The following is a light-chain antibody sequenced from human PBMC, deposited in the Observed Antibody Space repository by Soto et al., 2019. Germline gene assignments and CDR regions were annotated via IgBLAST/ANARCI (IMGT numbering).Light chain of an antibody. CDR1: QSISSR. V-gene: IGKV1-5*03. Sequence: DIQLTQSPPTLSASVGDRVTITCRASQSISSRLAWYQQKPGRAPKLLIYKASSLDSGVPKRFSGSGSATEFTLTISSLQPDDFATNFCQQYHSYSSFGPGTKVDI. CDR3: QQYHSYSS. CDR2: KAS. J-gene: IGKJ3*01.